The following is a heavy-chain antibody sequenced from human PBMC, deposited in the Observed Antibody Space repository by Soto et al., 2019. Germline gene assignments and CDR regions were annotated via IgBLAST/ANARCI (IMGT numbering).Heavy chain of an antibody. CDR3: AKRSTSGLQWGVDFDS. J-gene: IGHJ4*02. V-gene: IGHV3-30*18. Sequence: QVQLVQSGGGVVQPGRSLTLSCAASGFTFSRYGMHWVRQSPGKGLEWVALISYDASNTDYADSVTGRFTISRDNSQNTLYLRMNSLRPDDTAVYYCAKRSTSGLQWGVDFDSWGQGNLVTVSS. D-gene: IGHD4-4*01. CDR1: GFTFSRYG. CDR2: ISYDASNT.